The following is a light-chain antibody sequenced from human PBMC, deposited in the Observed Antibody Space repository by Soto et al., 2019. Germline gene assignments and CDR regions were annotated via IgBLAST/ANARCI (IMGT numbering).Light chain of an antibody. J-gene: IGLJ3*02. CDR1: SSDVGGYNF. CDR3: SSYTLRNTLVL. CDR2: DVS. V-gene: IGLV2-14*03. Sequence: QSALTQPASVSGSPGQSITISCTGTSSDVGGYNFVSWYQQHPGKAPRLIIYDVSGRPSGVSYRFSGSKSGNTASLTISGLQAEDEADYYCSSYTLRNTLVLFGGGTKVTVL.